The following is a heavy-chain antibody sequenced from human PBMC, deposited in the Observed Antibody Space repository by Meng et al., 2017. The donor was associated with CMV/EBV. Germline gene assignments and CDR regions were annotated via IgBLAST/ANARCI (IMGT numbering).Heavy chain of an antibody. CDR2: ISYDGSNK. D-gene: IGHD3-22*01. J-gene: IGHJ4*02. CDR3: ARGYHDSSGPLPDY. CDR1: GFTFSSYA. V-gene: IGHV3-30-3*01. Sequence: GESLKISCAASGFTFSSYAMHWVRQAPGKGLEWVAVISYDGSNKYYADSVKGRFTISRDNSKNTLYLQMNSLRAEDTAVYYCARGYHDSSGPLPDYWGQGTLVTVSS.